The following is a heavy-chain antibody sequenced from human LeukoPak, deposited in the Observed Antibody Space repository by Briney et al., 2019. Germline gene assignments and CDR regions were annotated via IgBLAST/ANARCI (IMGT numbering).Heavy chain of an antibody. CDR3: ARGQWLTPYPYCYDFGMDG. CDR1: GYTFTSYG. D-gene: IGHD6-19*01. V-gene: IGHV1-18*01. CDR2: ISAYNGNT. J-gene: IGHJ6*02. Sequence: ASVKVSCKASGYTFTSYGISWVRQAPGQGLEWMGWISAYNGNTNYAQKLQGRVTMTTDTSTSTAYMELRSLRSDDTAVYYFARGQWLTPYPYCYDFGMDGWGQGTTVTVSS.